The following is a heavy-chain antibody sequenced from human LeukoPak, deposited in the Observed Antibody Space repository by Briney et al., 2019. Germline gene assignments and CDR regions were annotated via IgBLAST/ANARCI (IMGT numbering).Heavy chain of an antibody. J-gene: IGHJ4*02. D-gene: IGHD3-16*02. V-gene: IGHV3-48*01. CDR1: GFPFSDYS. Sequence: PGGSLRLSCTASGFPFSDYSMNWVRQAPGKGLEWISYIGISSGNTKYADSVRGRFTISRDNSKNTLYLHMNSLRAEDTAVYYCAKERAGYTNPYYFDYWGQGTLVTVSS. CDR2: IGISSGNT. CDR3: AKERAGYTNPYYFDY.